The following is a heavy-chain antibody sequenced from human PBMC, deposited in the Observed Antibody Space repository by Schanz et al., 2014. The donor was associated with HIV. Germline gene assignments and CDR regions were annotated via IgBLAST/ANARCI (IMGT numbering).Heavy chain of an antibody. Sequence: QVQLVQSGAEVKKPGASVRVSCKTSGYIFTSNGISWVRQAPGQGLEWMGWISPSNGNTNYAQKFQGRVTMTTDTSTSTAYMDLRSLRSDDTAVYYCARGEVATIEDKRGDYYYYYTMDVWGQGTTVTVSS. CDR2: ISPSNGNT. V-gene: IGHV1-18*01. CDR1: GYIFTSNG. CDR3: ARGEVATIEDKRGDYYYYYTMDV. J-gene: IGHJ6*02. D-gene: IGHD5-12*01.